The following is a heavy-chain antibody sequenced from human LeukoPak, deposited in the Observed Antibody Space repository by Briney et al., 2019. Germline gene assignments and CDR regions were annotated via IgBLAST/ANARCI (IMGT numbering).Heavy chain of an antibody. CDR2: IKQDGSVK. CDR3: VKDERSGSYIY. Sequence: GGSLRPSCAASGFTFSTYWMTWVRQAPGKGLEWVANIKQDGSVKYYVDSVKGRFTLSRDNSKNSLYLQMDSLRAEDTAVYYCVKDERSGSYIYWGQGTLVTVSS. D-gene: IGHD1-26*01. CDR1: GFTFSTYW. J-gene: IGHJ4*02. V-gene: IGHV3-7*01.